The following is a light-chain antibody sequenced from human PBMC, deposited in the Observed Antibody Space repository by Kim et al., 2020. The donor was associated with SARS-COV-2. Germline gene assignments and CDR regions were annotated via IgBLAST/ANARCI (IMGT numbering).Light chain of an antibody. CDR1: QTVFNNY. J-gene: IGKJ1*01. V-gene: IGKV3-20*01. Sequence: ENVLTQSPGTLSLFPGERATLSCRASQTVFNNYLAWYQQKPGQPPRLLIYGASSRATGIPDRFSGSGSGTDFTLTIRRLEPEDLAVYFCQHYGSSSRTFGQGTKVDIK. CDR2: GAS. CDR3: QHYGSSSRT.